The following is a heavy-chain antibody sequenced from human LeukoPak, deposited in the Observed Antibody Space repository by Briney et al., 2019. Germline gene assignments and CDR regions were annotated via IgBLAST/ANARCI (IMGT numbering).Heavy chain of an antibody. J-gene: IGHJ2*01. D-gene: IGHD3-10*01. CDR2: INPNSGGT. Sequence: ASVKVSCKASGHTFTGYYMHWVRQAPGQGLEWMGWINPNSGGTNYAQKFQGWVTMTRDTSISTAYMELSSLRSEDTAVYYCARDYYGSGSYSNFDLWGRGTLVTVSS. CDR1: GHTFTGYY. V-gene: IGHV1-2*04. CDR3: ARDYYGSGSYSNFDL.